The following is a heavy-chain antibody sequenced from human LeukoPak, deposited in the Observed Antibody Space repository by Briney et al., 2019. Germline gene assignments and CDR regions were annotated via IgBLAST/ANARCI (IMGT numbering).Heavy chain of an antibody. D-gene: IGHD1-26*01. CDR1: GGTFSSYA. CDR3: ARGPSIVGATYNWFDP. CDR2: IIPIFGTA. Sequence: SVKVSCKASGGTFSSYAISWVRQAPGQGLEWMGGIIPIFGTANYAQKFQGRVTITADESTSTAYMELSSLRSEDTAVYYCARGPSIVGATYNWFDPWGQGTLVTVSS. V-gene: IGHV1-69*13. J-gene: IGHJ5*02.